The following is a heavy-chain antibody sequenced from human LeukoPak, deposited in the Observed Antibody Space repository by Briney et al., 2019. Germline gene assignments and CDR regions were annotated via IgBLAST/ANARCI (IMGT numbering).Heavy chain of an antibody. CDR3: AAQVPAAISSYFDY. V-gene: IGHV3-30*02. CDR1: GFTFSSYG. Sequence: GGSLRLSCAASGFTFSSYGMHWVRQAPGKGLEWVAFIRYDGSNKYYADSVKGQFTISRDNSKNTLYLQMNSLRAEDTAVYYCAAQVPAAISSYFDYWGQGTLVTVSS. D-gene: IGHD2-2*01. J-gene: IGHJ4*02. CDR2: IRYDGSNK.